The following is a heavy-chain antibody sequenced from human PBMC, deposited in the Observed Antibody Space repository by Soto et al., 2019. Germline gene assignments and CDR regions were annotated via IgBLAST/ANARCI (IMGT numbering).Heavy chain of an antibody. CDR2: INHSGST. Sequence: QVQLQQWGAGLLKPSETLSLTCAVYGGSFSGYYWSWILQPPGKGLEWIGEINHSGSTNYNPSLKSRVTISVDTSKNQFFLKLSSVTAADTAVYYCARGPPPWFDPWGQGTLVTVSS. J-gene: IGHJ5*02. CDR1: GGSFSGYY. CDR3: ARGPPPWFDP. V-gene: IGHV4-34*01.